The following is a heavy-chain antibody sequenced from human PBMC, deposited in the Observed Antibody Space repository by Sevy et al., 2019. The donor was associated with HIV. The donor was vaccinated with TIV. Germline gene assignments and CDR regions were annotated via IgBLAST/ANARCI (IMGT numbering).Heavy chain of an antibody. CDR3: AREAIVATTHHYFDY. V-gene: IGHV3-11*01. CDR1: GFTFSDYY. Sequence: GGSLRLSCAASGFTFSDYYMSWIRQAPGKGLEWVSYISSRGSTIYYADSLKGRFTISRDNAKNSLYLQMNSLRAEDTAVYYCAREAIVATTHHYFDYWGQGTLVTVSS. CDR2: ISSRGSTI. J-gene: IGHJ4*02. D-gene: IGHD5-12*01.